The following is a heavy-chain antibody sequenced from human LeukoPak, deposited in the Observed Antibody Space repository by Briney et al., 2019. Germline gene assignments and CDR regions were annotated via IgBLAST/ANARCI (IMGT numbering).Heavy chain of an antibody. D-gene: IGHD3-22*01. CDR3: AREGTGLFDRSGYHAFDF. CDR1: GYTFTSYG. J-gene: IGHJ3*01. V-gene: IGHV1-18*01. CDR2: ISTYNGNT. Sequence: ASVKVSCKASGYTFTSYGLNWVRQAPGQGLEWMGWISTYNGNTYYVQKLQGRVTMTTDTSTSTAYMELRSLRSDDTAVYYCAREGTGLFDRSGYHAFDFWGQGTMFTVSS.